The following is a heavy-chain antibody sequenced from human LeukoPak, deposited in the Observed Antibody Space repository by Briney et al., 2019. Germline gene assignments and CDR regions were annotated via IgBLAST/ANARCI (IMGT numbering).Heavy chain of an antibody. CDR1: GGSFSGYY. CDR2: INHSGST. D-gene: IGHD4-17*01. J-gene: IGHJ4*02. V-gene: IGHV4-34*01. CDR3: ASVLYGDYDY. Sequence: SETLSLTCAVYGGSFSGYYWSWIRQPPGKGLEWIGEINHSGSTNYNPSLKSRVTISVDTSKNQFSLKLSSVTAADTAVYYCASVLYGDYDYWGQGTLVTVSS.